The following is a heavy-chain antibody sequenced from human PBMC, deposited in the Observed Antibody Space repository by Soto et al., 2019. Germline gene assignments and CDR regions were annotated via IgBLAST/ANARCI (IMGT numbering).Heavy chain of an antibody. CDR3: ARGHSSSWSPGRNYYYYGMDV. V-gene: IGHV1-18*01. CDR2: ISAYNGNT. J-gene: IGHJ6*02. D-gene: IGHD6-13*01. CDR1: GYTFTSYG. Sequence: ASVKVSCKXSGYTFTSYGISWVRQAPGQGLEWMGWISAYNGNTNYAQKLQGRVTMTTDTSTSTAYMELRSLRSDDTAVYYCARGHSSSWSPGRNYYYYGMDVWGQGTTVTVSS.